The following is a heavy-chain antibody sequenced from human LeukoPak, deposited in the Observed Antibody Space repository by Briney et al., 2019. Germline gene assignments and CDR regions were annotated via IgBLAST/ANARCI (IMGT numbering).Heavy chain of an antibody. J-gene: IGHJ4*02. CDR1: GASISTIISY. Sequence: SETLSLTCTVSGASISTIISYWGWIRQTPGKGLEWIGSIYYSGTTYYNPSLKSRVTISVDRSKNQFSLKLSSVTAADTAVYYCARAPRDRYQLLTPHFDYWGQGTLVTVSS. V-gene: IGHV4-39*07. CDR2: IYYSGTT. D-gene: IGHD2-2*01. CDR3: ARAPRDRYQLLTPHFDY.